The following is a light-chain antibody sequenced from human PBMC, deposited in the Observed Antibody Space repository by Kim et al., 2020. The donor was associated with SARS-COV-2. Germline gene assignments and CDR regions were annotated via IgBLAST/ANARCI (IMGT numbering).Light chain of an antibody. J-gene: IGKJ1*01. CDR3: QQYYATPWT. V-gene: IGKV4-1*01. Sequence: DIVMTQSPDSLAVSLGERATINCKSSRSVFYSSNNKDYLAWYQQKPGQPPKLLIYWASTRDSGVPDRFSGSGSGTDFTLTISSLQAEGVAVYYCQQYYATPWTFGQGTKVDIK. CDR1: RSVFYSSNNKDY. CDR2: WAS.